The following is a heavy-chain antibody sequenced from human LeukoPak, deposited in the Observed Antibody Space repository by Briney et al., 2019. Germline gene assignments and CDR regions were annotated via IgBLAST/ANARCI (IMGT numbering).Heavy chain of an antibody. V-gene: IGHV3-23*01. D-gene: IGHD3-10*01. CDR2: ISGSGSST. CDR3: AKDYSVRGVPRYFDY. Sequence: GGSLRLSCAASGFTFSSYAMSWVRQAPGKGLEWVSAISGSGSSTYYADSVKGRFTISRDNSKNTLYLQMNSLRAEDTAVYYCAKDYSVRGVPRYFDYWGQGTLVTVSS. CDR1: GFTFSSYA. J-gene: IGHJ4*02.